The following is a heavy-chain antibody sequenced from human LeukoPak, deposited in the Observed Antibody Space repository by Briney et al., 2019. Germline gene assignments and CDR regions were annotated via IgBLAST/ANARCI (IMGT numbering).Heavy chain of an antibody. V-gene: IGHV3-33*01. CDR1: GFTFSSYD. CDR2: IWSDVSNK. J-gene: IGHJ4*02. Sequence: WGSLRLSCAASGFTFSSYDMHWVCQAPGQGLEWVAVIWSDVSNKYYADSVKGRFTISRDNSKNTLYLQMNSLRAEDTAVYYCARDPSYGSGTSLDYWGQGTLVTVSS. D-gene: IGHD3-10*01. CDR3: ARDPSYGSGTSLDY.